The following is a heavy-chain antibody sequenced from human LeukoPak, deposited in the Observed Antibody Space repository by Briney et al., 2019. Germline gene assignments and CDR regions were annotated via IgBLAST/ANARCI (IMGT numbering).Heavy chain of an antibody. Sequence: ASVKVSCKASGYTFTSYYMHWVRQAPGQGLEWMGWINPNSGGTNYAQKFQGRVTMTRDTSISTAYMELSRLRSDDTAVYYCARVMGVVAFDIWGQGTMVIVSS. V-gene: IGHV1-2*02. CDR1: GYTFTSYY. J-gene: IGHJ3*02. CDR3: ARVMGVVAFDI. CDR2: INPNSGGT. D-gene: IGHD3-16*01.